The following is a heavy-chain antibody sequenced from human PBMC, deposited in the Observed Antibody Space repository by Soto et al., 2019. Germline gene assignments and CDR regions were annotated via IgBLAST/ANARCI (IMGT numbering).Heavy chain of an antibody. J-gene: IGHJ4*02. CDR3: ARQIYDSDTGPNFQYYFDS. CDR1: GYSFASYW. V-gene: IGHV5-10-1*01. Sequence: GESLKISCKGSGYSFASYWITWVRQKPGKGLEWMGRIDPSASQTYYSPSFRGHVTISVTKSITTVFLQWSSLRASDTAMYYCARQIYDSDTGPNFQYYFDSWGQGTPVTVSS. D-gene: IGHD3-22*01. CDR2: IDPSASQT.